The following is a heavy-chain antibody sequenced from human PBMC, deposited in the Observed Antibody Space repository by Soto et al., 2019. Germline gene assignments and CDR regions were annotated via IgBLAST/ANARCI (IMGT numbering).Heavy chain of an antibody. Sequence: SETLSLTCTVSGGSVSSGSYYWSWIRQPPGKGLEWIGYNYYSGSTNYNPSLKSRVTISVDTSKNQFSLKLSSVTAADTAIYYCTKGATSPFDSWGQGTRVTVSS. CDR3: TKGATSPFDS. CDR2: NYYSGST. J-gene: IGHJ4*02. CDR1: GGSVSSGSYY. D-gene: IGHD3-16*01. V-gene: IGHV4-61*01.